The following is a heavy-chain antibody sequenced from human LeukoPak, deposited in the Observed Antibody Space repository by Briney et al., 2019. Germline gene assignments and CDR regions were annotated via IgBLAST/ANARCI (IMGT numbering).Heavy chain of an antibody. CDR2: IYYSGST. CDR1: GGSINSYY. Sequence: SETLSLTCTVSGGSINSYYWSWIRQPPGKGLEWIGYIYYSGSTNYNPSLKSRVTISVDTSKNQFSLKLSSVTAADTAVYYCARRAMVRGVPFDYWGQGTLVTVSS. D-gene: IGHD3-10*01. CDR3: ARRAMVRGVPFDY. J-gene: IGHJ4*02. V-gene: IGHV4-59*01.